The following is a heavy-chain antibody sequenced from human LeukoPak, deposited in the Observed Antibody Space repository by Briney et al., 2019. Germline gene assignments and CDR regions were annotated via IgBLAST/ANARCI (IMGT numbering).Heavy chain of an antibody. V-gene: IGHV1-2*06. J-gene: IGHJ3*02. CDR3: ASTYSSGWYLNDAFDI. Sequence: ASVKVSCKASGYTFTGYYMHWVRQAPGQGLEWMGRINPNSGGTNYAQKFQGRVTMTRDTSISTAYMELSRLRSDDTAVYYCASTYSSGWYLNDAFDIWGQGTMVTVSS. CDR2: INPNSGGT. CDR1: GYTFTGYY. D-gene: IGHD6-19*01.